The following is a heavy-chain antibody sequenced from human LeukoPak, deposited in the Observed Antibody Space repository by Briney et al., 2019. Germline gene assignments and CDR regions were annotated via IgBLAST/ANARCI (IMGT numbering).Heavy chain of an antibody. CDR2: ISSSSSYV. J-gene: IGHJ4*02. CDR3: ARRSSTVTLDY. D-gene: IGHD4-17*01. CDR1: GFTFSSYS. Sequence: GGSLRLSCAASGFTFSSYSMNWVRQAPGKGLEWVSSISSSSSYVYYADSVKGRFTISRDNAKNSLYLQMNSLRAEDTAVYYCARRSSTVTLDYWGQGTLVTVSS. V-gene: IGHV3-21*01.